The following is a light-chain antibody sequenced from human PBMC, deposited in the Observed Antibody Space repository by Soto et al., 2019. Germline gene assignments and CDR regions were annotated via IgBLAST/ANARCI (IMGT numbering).Light chain of an antibody. CDR3: QQYNSYWT. CDR2: KAS. V-gene: IGKV1-5*03. Sequence: DIQMTQSPSTLSASVGDRVTITCRASQSISSWLAWYQQKPGKAPKLLIYKASSLESGVPSRFRGSGSGTEFTITISSLQPDAFATYYCQQYNSYWTFGQGTKVEIK. CDR1: QSISSW. J-gene: IGKJ1*01.